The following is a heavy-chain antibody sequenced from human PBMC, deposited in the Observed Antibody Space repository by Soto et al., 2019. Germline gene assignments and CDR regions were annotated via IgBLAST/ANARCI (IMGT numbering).Heavy chain of an antibody. CDR3: ARASTTINYHYYGMDV. J-gene: IGHJ6*02. D-gene: IGHD5-12*01. V-gene: IGHV1-18*03. Sequence: VASVKVSCKASGYSFANYGITWVRQAPGQGLEWMGWISGYNSNTNYAQKFQGRVTMTRNTSISTAYMELSSLRSEDMAVYYCARASTTINYHYYGMDVWGQGTTVTVSS. CDR2: ISGYNSNT. CDR1: GYSFANYG.